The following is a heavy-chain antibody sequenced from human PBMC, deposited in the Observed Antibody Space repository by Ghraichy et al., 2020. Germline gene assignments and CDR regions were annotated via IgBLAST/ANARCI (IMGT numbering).Heavy chain of an antibody. D-gene: IGHD6-13*01. CDR1: GFTFSSYE. V-gene: IGHV3-48*03. CDR2: ISSSGSTI. CDR3: ARMDDSSSWHYYGMDV. Sequence: GGSLRLSCAASGFTFSSYEMNWVRQAPGKGLEWVSYISSSGSTIYYADSVKGRFTISRDNAKNSLYLQMNSLRAEDTAVYYCARMDDSSSWHYYGMDVWGQGTTVTVSS. J-gene: IGHJ6*02.